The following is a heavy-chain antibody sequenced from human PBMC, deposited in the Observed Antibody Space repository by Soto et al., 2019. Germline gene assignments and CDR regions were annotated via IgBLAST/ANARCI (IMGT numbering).Heavy chain of an antibody. V-gene: IGHV3-21*01. CDR3: ARVGNRYFDWLSH. CDR1: GFTFGSYS. D-gene: IGHD3-9*01. CDR2: ISTSSSYI. Sequence: SLRLSCAASGFTFGSYSMNWVRQAPGKGLEWVSTISTSSSYIYYADSVKGRFTISRDNAKNSLYLQMNSLRAEDTAVYYCARVGNRYFDWLSHWGQGTLVTVSS. J-gene: IGHJ5*02.